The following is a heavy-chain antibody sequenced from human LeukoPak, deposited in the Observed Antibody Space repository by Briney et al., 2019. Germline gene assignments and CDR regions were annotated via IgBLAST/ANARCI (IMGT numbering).Heavy chain of an antibody. CDR3: ARGTTYYHDSSGQDAFDI. D-gene: IGHD3-22*01. J-gene: IGHJ3*02. V-gene: IGHV3-13*01. CDR1: GCTFSSYD. Sequence: GGSLRLSCAASGCTFSSYDMHWVRQATGKGLEWVSAIGTAGDTYYPGSVKGRFTISRENAKNSLYLQMNSLRAGDTAVYYCARGTTYYHDSSGQDAFDIWGQGTMVTVSS. CDR2: IGTAGDT.